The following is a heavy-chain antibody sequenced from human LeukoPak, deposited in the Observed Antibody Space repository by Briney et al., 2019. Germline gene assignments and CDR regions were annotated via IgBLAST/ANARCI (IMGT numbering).Heavy chain of an antibody. D-gene: IGHD3-3*01. CDR2: INHSGST. CDR1: GGSFSGYY. V-gene: IGHV4-34*01. Sequence: SETLSLTCAVSGGSFSGYYWNWIRQSPGKGLEWIGEINHSGSTNFNPSLKSRVSISVDTSKNQFSLKLSSVTAADTGVYYCSRPGGVASRCGFYRGYYYMDVWGKGTTVIVSS. CDR3: SRPGGVASRCGFYRGYYYMDV. J-gene: IGHJ6*03.